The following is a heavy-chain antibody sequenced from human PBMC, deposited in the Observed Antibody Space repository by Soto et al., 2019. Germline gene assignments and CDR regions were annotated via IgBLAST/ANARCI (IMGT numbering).Heavy chain of an antibody. CDR1: GGSISSSSYY. CDR2: IYYSGST. D-gene: IGHD6-13*01. J-gene: IGHJ4*02. Sequence: PLETLSLTCTVSGGSISSSSYYWGWIRQPPGKGLEWIGSIYYSGSTYYNPSLKSRVTISVDTSKNQFSLKLSSVTAADTAVYYCATPGIAAAGIFDYWGQGTLVTVSS. V-gene: IGHV4-39*01. CDR3: ATPGIAAAGIFDY.